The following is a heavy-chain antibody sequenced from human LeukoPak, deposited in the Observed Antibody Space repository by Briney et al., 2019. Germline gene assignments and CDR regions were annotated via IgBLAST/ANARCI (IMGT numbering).Heavy chain of an antibody. V-gene: IGHV3-30*03. CDR1: GFTFSSYG. J-gene: IGHJ4*02. CDR2: ISYDGSTK. D-gene: IGHD6-13*01. Sequence: PGGSLRLSCAASGFTFSSYGMHWVRQAPGKGLEWVAIISYDGSTKSYADSVKGRFTISGDNTKNTVYLQMNSLKTEDTAVYYCARDWWGYSSSWGLFDYWGQGTLVTVSS. CDR3: ARDWWGYSSSWGLFDY.